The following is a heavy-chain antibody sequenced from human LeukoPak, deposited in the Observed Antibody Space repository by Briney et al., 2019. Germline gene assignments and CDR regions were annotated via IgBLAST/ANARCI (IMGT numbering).Heavy chain of an antibody. CDR2: MNPNTGAT. J-gene: IGHJ4*02. D-gene: IGHD6-19*01. Sequence: SVKVACQPSGYTFTGYYLHWVRQAPGQALEWMGWMNPNTGATMYAQKFQDRVSMSRDTSSSTAYMDLTSLRSDDTAVYFCARDRVGSGWPRPYYFEFWGQGTLVTVSS. CDR1: GYTFTGYY. CDR3: ARDRVGSGWPRPYYFEF. V-gene: IGHV1-2*02.